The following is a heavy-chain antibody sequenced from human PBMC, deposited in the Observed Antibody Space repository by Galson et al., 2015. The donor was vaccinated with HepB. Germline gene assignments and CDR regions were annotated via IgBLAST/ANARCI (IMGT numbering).Heavy chain of an antibody. CDR2: INPSGGST. CDR1: GYTFTSYY. V-gene: IGHV1-46*04. D-gene: IGHD3-22*01. J-gene: IGHJ4*02. Sequence: SVKVSCKASGYTFTSYYMHWVRQAPGQGLEWMGIINPSGGSTSYTQKLQGRVTMTRDTSTSTVYMELSSLRSEDTAVYYCARGGGGYYDSSAQTDYWGQGTLVTVSS. CDR3: ARGGGGYYDSSAQTDY.